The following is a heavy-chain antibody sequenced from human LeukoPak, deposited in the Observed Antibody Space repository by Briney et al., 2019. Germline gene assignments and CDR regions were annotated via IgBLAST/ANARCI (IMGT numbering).Heavy chain of an antibody. J-gene: IGHJ4*02. D-gene: IGHD1-26*01. V-gene: IGHV3-30*04. CDR1: GFTFSSYA. CDR3: ARCGLRGL. CDR2: ISYDGSNK. Sequence: PGGSLRLSCAASGFTFSSYAMHWVRQAPGKGLEWVAVISYDGSNKYYADSVKGRFTISRDNSKNTLYLQMNSLRAEDTAVYYCARCGLRGLWGQGTLVTVSS.